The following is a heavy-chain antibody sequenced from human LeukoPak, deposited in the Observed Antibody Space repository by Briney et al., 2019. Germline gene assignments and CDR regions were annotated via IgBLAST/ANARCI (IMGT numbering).Heavy chain of an antibody. CDR2: ISGSGGST. CDR1: GGSISSSSYY. V-gene: IGHV3-23*01. J-gene: IGHJ4*02. D-gene: IGHD5-18*01. CDR3: AKDVDTAMVTWFDY. Sequence: PSETLSLTCTVSGGSISSSSYYWGWIRQAPGKGLEWVSAISGSGGSTYYADSVKGRFTISRDNSKNTLYLQMNSLRAEDTAVYYCAKDVDTAMVTWFDYWGQGTLVTVSS.